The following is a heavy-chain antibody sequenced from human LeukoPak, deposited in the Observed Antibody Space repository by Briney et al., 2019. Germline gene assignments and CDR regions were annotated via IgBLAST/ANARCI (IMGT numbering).Heavy chain of an antibody. CDR3: AKGSSFWSNMDV. Sequence: SGGSLRLSCAASGFAVSSNYMSWVRQAPGKGLEWVSAISGSGGSTYYADSVKGRFTISRDNSKNTLYLQMNSLRAEDTAVYYCAKGSSFWSNMDVWGKGTTVTVSS. D-gene: IGHD3-3*01. CDR2: ISGSGGST. J-gene: IGHJ6*03. CDR1: GFAVSSNY. V-gene: IGHV3-23*01.